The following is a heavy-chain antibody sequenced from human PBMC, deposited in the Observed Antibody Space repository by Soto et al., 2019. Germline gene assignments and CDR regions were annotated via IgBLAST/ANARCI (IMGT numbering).Heavy chain of an antibody. CDR3: ARDRSYSLDV. CDR1: GSTFSNDW. V-gene: IGHV3-74*01. Sequence: GESLKISCAVSGSTFSNDWMHWVRQAPGKGLVWVSHINSDGSSTNYADFVKGRFTIARDNAKNTVYLQMNSLRAEDTAVYYCARDRSYSLDVWGQGTTVTASS. J-gene: IGHJ6*02. CDR2: INSDGSST.